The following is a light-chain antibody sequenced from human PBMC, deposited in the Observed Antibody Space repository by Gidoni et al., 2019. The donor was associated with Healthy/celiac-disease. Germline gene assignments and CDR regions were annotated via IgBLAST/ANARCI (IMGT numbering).Light chain of an antibody. CDR1: QSISSY. CDR3: YQSYSTPGYT. Sequence: DIQMTESPSSLSASVGDRVTITCRASQSISSYLNWYQQKPGKAPNLLIYAASSLQSGVTSRFSGSGSATDVTLTISSLQPEDFATYYCYQSYSTPGYTFGQGTKLEIK. CDR2: AAS. V-gene: IGKV1-39*01. J-gene: IGKJ2*01.